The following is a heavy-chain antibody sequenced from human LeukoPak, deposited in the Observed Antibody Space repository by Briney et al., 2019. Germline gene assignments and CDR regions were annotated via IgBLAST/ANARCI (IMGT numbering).Heavy chain of an antibody. CDR3: VKDVLFAVGDAVAI. CDR2: TTRDESEK. J-gene: IGHJ3*02. CDR1: GFTFSRNG. D-gene: IGHD3-10*02. V-gene: IGHV3-30-3*02. Sequence: GGSLRLSCAASGFTFSRNGMHWVRQAPGKGLEWVAFTTRDESEKLYVDSVKGRFTIARDNSMNTLYLQMHSLRAEDSGIYYCVKDVLFAVGDAVAIWGQGTMVAVS.